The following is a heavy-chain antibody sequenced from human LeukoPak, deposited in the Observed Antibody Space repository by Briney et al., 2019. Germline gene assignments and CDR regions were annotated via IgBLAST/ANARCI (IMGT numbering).Heavy chain of an antibody. J-gene: IGHJ4*02. V-gene: IGHV4-59*01. CDR2: IYYTGST. Sequence: SETLSLTCTVSGGSIDSYYWSWLRQPPGKGLEWIGYIYYTGSTEYHPSLKSRVTISLDTSKNQFSLKLTSVTAADTAVYYCARVYQAAEYYFDYWGQGNLVSVSS. CDR1: GGSIDSYY. CDR3: ARVYQAAEYYFDY. D-gene: IGHD2-2*01.